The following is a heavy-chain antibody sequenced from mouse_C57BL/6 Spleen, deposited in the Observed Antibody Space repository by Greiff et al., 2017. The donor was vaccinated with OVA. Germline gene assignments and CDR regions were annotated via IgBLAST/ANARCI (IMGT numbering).Heavy chain of an antibody. CDR1: GYTFTSYW. CDR3: ARGIYYGNYEAY. D-gene: IGHD2-1*01. Sequence: QVQLKQPGAELVKPGASVKLSCKASGYTFTSYWMHWVKQRPGQGLEWIGMIHPNSGSTNYNEKFKSKATLTVDKSSSTAYMQLSSLTSEDSAVYYCARGIYYGNYEAYWGQGTLVTVSA. V-gene: IGHV1-64*01. J-gene: IGHJ3*01. CDR2: IHPNSGST.